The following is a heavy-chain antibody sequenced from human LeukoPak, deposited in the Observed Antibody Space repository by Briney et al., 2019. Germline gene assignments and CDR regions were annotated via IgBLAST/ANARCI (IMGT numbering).Heavy chain of an antibody. D-gene: IGHD3-22*01. CDR2: VSGSGGST. Sequence: GGSLRLSCAASRFTFSSYAMGWVRQAPGKGLEWVSAVSGSGGSTYYADSVKGRFTISRDNSKNTLYLQMNSLRAEDTAVYYCAKEPRITMIVRGPFEYWGQVPLVTVSS. V-gene: IGHV3-23*01. J-gene: IGHJ4*02. CDR1: RFTFSSYA. CDR3: AKEPRITMIVRGPFEY.